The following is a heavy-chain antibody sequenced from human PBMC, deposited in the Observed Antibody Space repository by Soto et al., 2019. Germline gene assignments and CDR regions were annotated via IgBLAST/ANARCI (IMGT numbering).Heavy chain of an antibody. CDR1: GYTFTSYG. CDR3: ARDSVRYCRDGVCYYGYYYFATDV. Sequence: QVRLVQSGAEVKNSGASVKVSCKASGYTFTSYGFSWVRQAPGQGLEMLGWISASNGITNYAQKLQGRVTMTTDTSTGTSYMELRRLRSDDTATYYCARDSVRYCRDGVCYYGYYYFATDVCVQETTVTV. J-gene: IGHJ6*02. V-gene: IGHV1-18*01. D-gene: IGHD2-8*01. CDR2: ISASNGIT.